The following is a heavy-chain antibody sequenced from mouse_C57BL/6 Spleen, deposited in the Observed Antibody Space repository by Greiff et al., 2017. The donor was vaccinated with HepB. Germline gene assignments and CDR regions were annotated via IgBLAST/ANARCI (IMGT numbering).Heavy chain of an antibody. V-gene: IGHV1-78*01. J-gene: IGHJ4*01. CDR1: GYTFTDHT. CDR3: TRLSDYDYDLYYAIDY. Sequence: QVQLQQSDAELVKPGASVKISCKVSGYTFTDHTIYWMKQRPEEGLEWIGYIYPRDGSTKYNEKLKGKATLTADKSTSTAYMQLNSLTSEDSAVYFCTRLSDYDYDLYYAIDYWGQGTSVTVSS. CDR2: IYPRDGST. D-gene: IGHD2-4*01.